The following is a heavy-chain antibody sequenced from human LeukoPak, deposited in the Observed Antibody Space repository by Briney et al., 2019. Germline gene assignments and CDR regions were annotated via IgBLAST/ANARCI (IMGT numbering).Heavy chain of an antibody. D-gene: IGHD4-17*01. V-gene: IGHV3-15*01. CDR2: IKSKTDGGTT. CDR1: GFTFSSYW. CDR3: TTDGGYGESFDY. Sequence: GGSLRLSCAASGFTFSSYWMSWVRQAPGKGLEWVGRIKSKTDGGTTDYAAPVKGRFTISRDDSKNTLYLQMNSLKTEDTAVYYCTTDGGYGESFDYWGQGTLVTVSS. J-gene: IGHJ4*02.